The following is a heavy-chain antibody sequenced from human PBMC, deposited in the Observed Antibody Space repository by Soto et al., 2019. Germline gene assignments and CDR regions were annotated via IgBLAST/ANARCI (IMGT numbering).Heavy chain of an antibody. CDR2: IKQDGSEK. J-gene: IGHJ6*03. CDR1: GFTFSSYW. V-gene: IGHV3-7*01. Sequence: GGSLRLSCAASGFTFSSYWLSWVRQAPGKGLEWVANIKQDGSEKYYVDSVKGRFTISRDNAKNSLYLQMNSLRAEDTAVYSCAREYHNPRYYYYCIDVWGKGTTVT. D-gene: IGHD2-2*01. CDR3: AREYHNPRYYYYCIDV.